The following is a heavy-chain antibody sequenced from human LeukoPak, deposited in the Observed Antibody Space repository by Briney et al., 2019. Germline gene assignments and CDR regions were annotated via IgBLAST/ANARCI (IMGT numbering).Heavy chain of an antibody. CDR3: PKALTVGPSYWYSDL. J-gene: IGHJ2*01. Sequence: GGSLRLSCAASGVTLSSFAMSWARQAPGKGLEWVSGISSSGSGDNTYYADSVKGRFTISRDSSKNTLFLHMNTLRAEDTAIYYCPKALTVGPSYWYSDLWGRGTRVTVSS. CDR2: ISSSGSGDNT. D-gene: IGHD4-23*01. V-gene: IGHV3-23*01. CDR1: GVTLSSFA.